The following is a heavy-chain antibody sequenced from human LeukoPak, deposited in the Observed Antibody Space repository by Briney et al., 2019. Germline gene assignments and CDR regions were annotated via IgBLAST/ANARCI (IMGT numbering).Heavy chain of an antibody. V-gene: IGHV1-69*10. CDR1: GGTFSSYT. D-gene: IGHD3-16*01. J-gene: IGHJ4*02. CDR3: ARDLDRNYVWGY. Sequence: SVKVSCKASGGTFSSYTISWVRQAPGQGLEWMGGIIPILGIANYAQKFQGRVTITADKSTSTAYMELSSLRSEDTAVYYCARDLDRNYVWGYWGQGTLVTVSS. CDR2: IIPILGIA.